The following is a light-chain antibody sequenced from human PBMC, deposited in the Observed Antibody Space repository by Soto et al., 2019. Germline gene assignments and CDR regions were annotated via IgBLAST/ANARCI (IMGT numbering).Light chain of an antibody. CDR1: QSVRSNY. J-gene: IGKJ4*01. V-gene: IGKV3-20*01. CDR2: DAS. CDR3: QQYGSSPLT. Sequence: EIVLTQSPDTLSLSPGERATLSCRASQSVRSNYLAWYQQKPGQAPRFLIYDASSRATGIPDRFSGSGSGTDFTLTISRLEPEDFAVDYCQQYGSSPLTFGGGTKVESK.